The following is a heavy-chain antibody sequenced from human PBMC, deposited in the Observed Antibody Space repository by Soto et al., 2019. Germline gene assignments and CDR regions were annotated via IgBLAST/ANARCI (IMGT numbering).Heavy chain of an antibody. J-gene: IGHJ6*02. D-gene: IGHD2-15*01. V-gene: IGHV4-34*01. CDR3: ASEVSSTDGMDV. Sequence: SETLSLTCAVYGGSFSGYYWSWIRQPPGKGLEWIGSIYYTGNTFYSPSFRSRLTISVGTSKSQFSLKLRSVTAADTATYYCASEVSSTDGMDVWGQGTTVTVSS. CDR1: GGSFSGYY. CDR2: IYYTGNT.